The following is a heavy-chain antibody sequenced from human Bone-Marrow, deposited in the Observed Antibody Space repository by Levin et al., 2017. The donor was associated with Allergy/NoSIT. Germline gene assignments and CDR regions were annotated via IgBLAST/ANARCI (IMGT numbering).Heavy chain of an antibody. D-gene: IGHD2-15*01. CDR3: ARFSRDNYYYYGMDV. CDR2: INHSGST. V-gene: IGHV4-34*01. CDR1: GGSFSGYY. J-gene: IGHJ6*02. Sequence: MPSETLSLTCAVYGGSFSGYYWSWIRQPPGKGLEWIGEINHSGSTNYNPSLKSRVTISVDTSKNQFSLKLSSVTAADTAVYYCARFSRDNYYYYGMDVWGQGTTVTVSS.